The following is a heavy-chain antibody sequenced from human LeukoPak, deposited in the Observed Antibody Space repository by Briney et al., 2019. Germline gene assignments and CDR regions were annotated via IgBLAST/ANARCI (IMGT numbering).Heavy chain of an antibody. J-gene: IGHJ4*02. V-gene: IGHV4-39*07. CDR2: IYYSGST. CDR3: AREDYYDSSGYYLDS. D-gene: IGHD3-22*01. CDR1: GGSISSSSYY. Sequence: SETLSLTCTVSGGSISSSSYYWGWIRQPPGKGLERIGSIYYSGSTYYNPSLKSRVTISVDTSKNQFSLKLSSVTAADTAVYYCAREDYYDSSGYYLDSWGQGTLVTVSS.